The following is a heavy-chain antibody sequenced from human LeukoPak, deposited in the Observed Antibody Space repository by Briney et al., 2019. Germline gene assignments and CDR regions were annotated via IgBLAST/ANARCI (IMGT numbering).Heavy chain of an antibody. CDR3: ARHRSVAIAAAPLDN. J-gene: IGHJ4*02. V-gene: IGHV4-39*01. CDR2: IYYSGST. CDR1: GGSISSSSYY. Sequence: EPSGTPSLTCTVSGGSISSSSYYWGWNRQPPGKGLEWIGSIYYSGSTYYNPSLKSRVTISVDTSKNQFSLKLSSVTAADTAVYYCARHRSVAIAAAPLDNWGQGTLVTVSS. D-gene: IGHD6-13*01.